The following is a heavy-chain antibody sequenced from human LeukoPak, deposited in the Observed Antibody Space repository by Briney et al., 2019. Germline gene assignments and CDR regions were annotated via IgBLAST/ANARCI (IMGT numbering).Heavy chain of an antibody. V-gene: IGHV3-53*01. CDR2: LYSDGNT. CDR1: GFTVIPND. Sequence: GGSLRLSCAASGFTVIPNDMTWDRQAPEKGLEWVSVLYSDGNTKYADSVQGRFTISRDNSKNTLYLEMNSLSPDDTAVYYCARGVEPLAANTLAYWGQGTLVTVSS. J-gene: IGHJ4*02. CDR3: ARGVEPLAANTLAY. D-gene: IGHD1-14*01.